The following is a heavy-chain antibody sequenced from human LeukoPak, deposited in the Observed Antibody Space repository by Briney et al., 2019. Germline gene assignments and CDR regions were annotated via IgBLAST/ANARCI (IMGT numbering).Heavy chain of an antibody. V-gene: IGHV3-11*04. CDR3: ARDGSRSWSLNTWFDP. CDR1: GFTLSDYY. J-gene: IGHJ5*02. D-gene: IGHD6-13*01. CDR2: ITNSGSIL. Sequence: GGSLRLSCAASGFTLSDYYMTWIRQAPGKELERVAYITNSGSILYYADSVKGRFTISRDNAKNSLFLQMNSLRAEDTAVYYCARDGSRSWSLNTWFDPWGQGTQVTVSS.